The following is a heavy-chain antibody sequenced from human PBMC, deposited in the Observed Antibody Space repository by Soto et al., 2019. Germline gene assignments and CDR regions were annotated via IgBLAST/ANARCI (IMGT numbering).Heavy chain of an antibody. Sequence: QVQLQQWGAGLLKPSETLSLTCAVYGGSFSGYYWSWIRQSPGKGLEWIGEIHHSGSTNYNPSLKRRVTISVDTTKNQFSLNLKSVTAADTAVYYCARVVELLLRHYFDNWGQGTLVTVSS. J-gene: IGHJ4*02. CDR2: IHHSGST. CDR1: GGSFSGYY. V-gene: IGHV4-34*01. D-gene: IGHD1-26*01. CDR3: ARVVELLLRHYFDN.